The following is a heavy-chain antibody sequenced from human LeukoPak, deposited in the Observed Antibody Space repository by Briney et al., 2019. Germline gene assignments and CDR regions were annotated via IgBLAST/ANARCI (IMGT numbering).Heavy chain of an antibody. Sequence: ASVKVSCKASGYTFTSYDINWVRQATGQGLEWMGWMNPNSGNTGYAQKFQGRVTMTKDTSTSTVYMELSSLRSEDTAVYYCASNIAAAAVYGMGVWGQGTTVTVSS. V-gene: IGHV1-8*01. CDR1: GYTFTSYD. D-gene: IGHD6-13*01. J-gene: IGHJ6*02. CDR3: ASNIAAAAVYGMGV. CDR2: MNPNSGNT.